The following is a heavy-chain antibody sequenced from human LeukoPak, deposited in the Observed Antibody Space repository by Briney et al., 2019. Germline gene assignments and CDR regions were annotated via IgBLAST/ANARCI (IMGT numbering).Heavy chain of an antibody. CDR1: GGSISSGSYY. Sequence: PSETLSLTCTVSGGSISSGSYYWSWIRQPAGKGLEWIGRIYTSGSTNYNPSLKSRVTISVDTSKNQFSLKLSSVTAADTAVYYCTRSIVVVTLYYFDYWGQGTLVTVSS. J-gene: IGHJ4*02. CDR2: IYTSGST. V-gene: IGHV4-61*02. CDR3: TRSIVVVTLYYFDY. D-gene: IGHD2-21*02.